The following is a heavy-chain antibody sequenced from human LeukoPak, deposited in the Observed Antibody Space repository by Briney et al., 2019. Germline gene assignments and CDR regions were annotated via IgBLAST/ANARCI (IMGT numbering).Heavy chain of an antibody. J-gene: IGHJ4*02. CDR3: ASLGGAAAGRGDY. CDR2: IYTSGST. V-gene: IGHV4-59*10. Sequence: SETLSLTCAVYGGSFSGYYWSWIRQPAGKGLEWIGRIYTSGSTNYNPSLKSRVTMSVDTSKNQFSLKLSSVTAADTAVYYCASLGGAAAGRGDYWGQGTLVTVSS. D-gene: IGHD6-13*01. CDR1: GGSFSGYY.